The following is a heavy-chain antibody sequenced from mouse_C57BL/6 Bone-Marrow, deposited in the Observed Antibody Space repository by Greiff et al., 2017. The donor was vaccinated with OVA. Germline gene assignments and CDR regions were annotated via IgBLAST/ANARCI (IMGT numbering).Heavy chain of an antibody. CDR3: ARERAYYFDY. CDR2: IHPNSGST. Sequence: QVQLQQPGAELVKPGASVKLSCKASGYTFTSYWMHWVKQRPGQGLEWIGMIHPNSGSTNYNEKFKSKSTLTVDKSSSTAYMQLSSLTSEDSAVYYCARERAYYFDYWGQGTTLTVSS. J-gene: IGHJ2*01. CDR1: GYTFTSYW. V-gene: IGHV1-64*01. D-gene: IGHD3-3*01.